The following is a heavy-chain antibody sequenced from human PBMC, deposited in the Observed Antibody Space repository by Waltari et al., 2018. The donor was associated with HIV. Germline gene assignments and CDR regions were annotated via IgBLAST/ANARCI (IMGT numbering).Heavy chain of an antibody. CDR2: MNPNSGNT. D-gene: IGHD2-2*01. V-gene: IGHV1-8*01. CDR3: SRGLHCTATSCLLYHGMDV. J-gene: IGHJ6*02. CDR1: GYTFSTYD. Sequence: QVQLVQSGAEVKKPGDSVKVSCTASGYTFSTYDINWVRQATGQRLEWMGWMNPNSGNTGYAQKFQGRVNMTRNSSIRTAYMELSSLRSDDTAVYYCSRGLHCTATSCLLYHGMDVWGQGTAVSVSS.